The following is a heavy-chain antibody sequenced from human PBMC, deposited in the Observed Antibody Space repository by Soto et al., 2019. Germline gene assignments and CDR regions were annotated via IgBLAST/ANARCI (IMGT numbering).Heavy chain of an antibody. V-gene: IGHV3-48*02. D-gene: IGHD3-3*01. J-gene: IGHJ4*02. CDR1: GFTFSDSP. CDR3: ARDLFWAFDY. Sequence: GSLSLSCAASGFTFSDSPINCGRQRPGRGLEWISNIRSDNGKTYYADSVKGRFTVSRDDAKNSLYLQMNSLRDDDTAVYYCARDLFWAFDYWGQGALVTVSS. CDR2: IRSDNGKT.